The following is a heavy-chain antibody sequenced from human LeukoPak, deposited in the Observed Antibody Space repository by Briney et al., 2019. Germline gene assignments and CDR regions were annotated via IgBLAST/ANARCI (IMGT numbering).Heavy chain of an antibody. CDR2: IDPRGSTT. CDR1: GFTFSDYH. D-gene: IGHD2-8*02. Sequence: PGGSLRLSCAASGFTFSDYHMDWVRQAPGKGLEWVSYIDPRGSTTYYADSVKGRFTISRDNAKNSLYLQMNSLRTDDTAIYYCAANSGTGSAYRGQGTLVTVSS. J-gene: IGHJ4*02. V-gene: IGHV3-11*01. CDR3: AANSGTGSAY.